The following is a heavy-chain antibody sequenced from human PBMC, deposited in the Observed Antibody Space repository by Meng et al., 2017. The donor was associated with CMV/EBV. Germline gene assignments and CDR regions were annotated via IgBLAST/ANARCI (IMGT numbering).Heavy chain of an antibody. CDR2: ISYDGSNK. V-gene: IGHV3-30-3*01. D-gene: IGHD2-2*01. CDR3: ARAVRVYCSSTSCYIDY. Sequence: GGSLRLSCAASGFTFSSYAMHWVRQAPGKGLEWVAVISYDGSNKYYADSVKGRFTISRDNSKNTLYLKMNSLRAEDTAVYYCARAVRVYCSSTSCYIDYWGQGTLVTVSS. J-gene: IGHJ4*02. CDR1: GFTFSSYA.